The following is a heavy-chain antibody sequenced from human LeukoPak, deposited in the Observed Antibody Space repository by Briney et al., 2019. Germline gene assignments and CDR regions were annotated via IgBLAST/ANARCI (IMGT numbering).Heavy chain of an antibody. V-gene: IGHV4-34*01. J-gene: IGHJ4*02. D-gene: IGHD2-15*01. Sequence: SETLSLTCAVYGASFTGYYWSWIRQPPGKGLEWIGKIKHDGSTNYNPSLKSRVTMSLDTSKNQFFLNLNSLTAADTAVYYCARGFSGVVARDWGQGTLVTVSS. CDR3: ARGFSGVVARD. CDR1: GASFTGYY. CDR2: IKHDGST.